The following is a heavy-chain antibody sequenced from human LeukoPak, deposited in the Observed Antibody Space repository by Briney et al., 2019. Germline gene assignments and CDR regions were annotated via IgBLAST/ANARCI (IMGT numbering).Heavy chain of an antibody. V-gene: IGHV3-20*04. CDR1: GFTFSSYA. J-gene: IGHJ6*03. CDR2: VNWNGGST. CDR3: ARAGNPNYYAYHMDV. Sequence: GGSLRLSCAASGFTFSSYAMSWVRQAPGKGLEWVSGVNWNGGSTGYADSVKGRFTIPRDNAKKSLYLQMNSLRAQDTALYYCARAGNPNYYAYHMDVWGKGTTVTVSS. D-gene: IGHD1-14*01.